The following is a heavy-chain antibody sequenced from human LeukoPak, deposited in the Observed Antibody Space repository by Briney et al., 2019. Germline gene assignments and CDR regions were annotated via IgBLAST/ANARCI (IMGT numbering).Heavy chain of an antibody. CDR2: INHSGST. D-gene: IGHD6-25*01. V-gene: IGHV4-34*01. J-gene: IGHJ6*03. CDR1: GGSFSGYY. CDR3: ARVSGVTYYYYYYMDI. Sequence: PSETLSLTCAVYGGSFSGYYWSWIRQPPGKGLEWIGEINHSGSTNYNPSLKSRVTISVDTSKNQASLKLSSVTAADTAVYYCARVSGVTYYYYYYMDIWGKGTTVTVSS.